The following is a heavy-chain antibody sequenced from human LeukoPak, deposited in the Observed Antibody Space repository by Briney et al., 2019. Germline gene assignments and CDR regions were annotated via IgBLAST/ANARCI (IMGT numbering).Heavy chain of an antibody. J-gene: IGHJ3*01. Sequence: SETLSLTCAVSGGSMRSGDYSWSWIRQPPGKGLEWIGYIYHSGSTDYNPSHKSRVTISLDRSKNQFSLKLTSVTAAYTAVYYCARAYYHVLTGFYSRSFDVWGQGTMVTVSS. V-gene: IGHV4-30-2*01. CDR3: ARAYYHVLTGFYSRSFDV. CDR1: GGSMRSGDYS. D-gene: IGHD3-9*01. CDR2: IYHSGST.